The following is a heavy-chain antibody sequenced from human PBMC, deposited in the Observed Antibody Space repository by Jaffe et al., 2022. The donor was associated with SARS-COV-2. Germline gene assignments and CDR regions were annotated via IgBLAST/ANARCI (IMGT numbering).Heavy chain of an antibody. V-gene: IGHV4-30-2*01. CDR2: IYHSGST. Sequence: QLQLQESGSGLVKPSQTLSLTCAVSGGSISSGGYSWSWIRQPPGKGLEWIGYIYHSGSTYYNPSLKSRVTISVDRSKNQFSLKLSSVTAADTAVYYCARGGRGGGDGDDAFDIWGQGTMVTVSS. D-gene: IGHD2-21*02. CDR1: GGSISSGGYS. J-gene: IGHJ3*02. CDR3: ARGGRGGGDGDDAFDI.